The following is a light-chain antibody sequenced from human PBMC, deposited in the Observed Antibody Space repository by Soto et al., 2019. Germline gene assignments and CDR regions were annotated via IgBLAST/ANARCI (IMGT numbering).Light chain of an antibody. CDR1: QSLVHSDGIAY. CDR3: IQGNQWPVT. Sequence: MSQSRLALPVSLGRPASMSCRSNQSLVHSDGIAYFSWFQQRPGRSPRRLIYKVSNRDSGVPARFSGSGSGTDFALKISRVEAEDVGVYYCIQGNQWPVTFGQGTRMEIK. J-gene: IGKJ5*01. V-gene: IGKV2-30*02. CDR2: KVS.